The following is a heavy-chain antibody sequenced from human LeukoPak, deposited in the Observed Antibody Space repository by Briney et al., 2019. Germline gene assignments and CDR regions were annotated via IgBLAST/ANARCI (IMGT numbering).Heavy chain of an antibody. V-gene: IGHV3-23*01. CDR2: ISGSGGST. J-gene: IGHJ4*02. CDR1: GFTFSSYA. D-gene: IGHD2-2*01. CDR3: AGIVVVSVVKGIDS. Sequence: GGSLRLSCAASGFTFSSYAMSWVRQAPGKGLEWVSAISGSGGSTYYADSVKGRFTISRDNSRNKLYLQMHNLRTEDTAVYYCAGIVVVSVVKGIDSWGQGTLVTVSS.